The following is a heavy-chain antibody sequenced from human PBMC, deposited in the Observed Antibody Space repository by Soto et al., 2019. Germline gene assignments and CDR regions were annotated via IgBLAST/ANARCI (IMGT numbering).Heavy chain of an antibody. CDR2: INSDGSST. CDR3: ARDPSLDN. J-gene: IGHJ4*02. CDR1: GFNCSSYC. Sequence: SLRLPCAASGFNCSSYCMHWIRQAPGKGLVWVSRINSDGSSTSYADSVKGRFTISRDNAKNTLYLQMNSLRAEDTAVYYCARDPSLDNWGQGTLVTVSS. V-gene: IGHV3-74*01.